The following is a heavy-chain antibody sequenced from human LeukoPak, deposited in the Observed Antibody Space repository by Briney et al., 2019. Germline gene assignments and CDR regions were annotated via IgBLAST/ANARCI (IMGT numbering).Heavy chain of an antibody. V-gene: IGHV3-23*01. CDR2: IRGSGDTS. CDR1: GFTFSSYA. D-gene: IGHD6-13*01. Sequence: PGGSLRLSCAASGFTFSSYAMNWVRRAPGKGLEWVSAIRGSGDTSYYADSVKGRFTISRDNSKNTLYLQLNSLSAEDTAVYYCAKGVGSSWLRSLGSDSWGQGTLVTVSS. J-gene: IGHJ4*02. CDR3: AKGVGSSWLRSLGSDS.